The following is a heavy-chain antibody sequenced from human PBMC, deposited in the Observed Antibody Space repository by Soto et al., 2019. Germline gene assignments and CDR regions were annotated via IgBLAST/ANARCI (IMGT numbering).Heavy chain of an antibody. CDR3: ARGKGMEENYYYYGMDV. V-gene: IGHV1-3*01. J-gene: IGHJ6*02. CDR1: GYTFSTYA. D-gene: IGHD1-1*01. CDR2: INGGNGHT. Sequence: XSVKVSCKASGYTFSTYALHWVRQAPVQGLEWMGWINGGNGHTRYSQKFKDRVTISRDTPASTAYMELSGLRSEDTAVYYCARGKGMEENYYYYGMDVWGQGTKVTVSS.